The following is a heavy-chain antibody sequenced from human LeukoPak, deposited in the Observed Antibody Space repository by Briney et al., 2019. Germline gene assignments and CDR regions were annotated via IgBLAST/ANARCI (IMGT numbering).Heavy chain of an antibody. CDR3: ARGPPRSIVVVPAAPAGFDY. J-gene: IGHJ4*02. D-gene: IGHD2-2*01. CDR2: INPNSGGT. V-gene: IGHV1-2*02. Sequence: ASVKVSCKASGYTFTGYYMHWVRQAPGQGLEWMGWINPNSGGTNYAQKFQGRVTMTRDTSISTAYMELSGLRSDDTAVYYCARGPPRSIVVVPAAPAGFDYWGQGTLVTVSS. CDR1: GYTFTGYY.